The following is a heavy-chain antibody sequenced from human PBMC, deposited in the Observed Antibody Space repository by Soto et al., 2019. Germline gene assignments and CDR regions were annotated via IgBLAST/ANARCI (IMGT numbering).Heavy chain of an antibody. CDR1: GGTFSSYA. CDR3: AREVVVVVAATLPTVRWFDP. D-gene: IGHD2-15*01. J-gene: IGHJ5*02. Sequence: SVKVSCKASGGTFSSYAISWVRQAPGQGLEWMGGIIPIFGTANYAQKFQGRVTITADESTSTAYMELSSLRPEDTAVYYCAREVVVVVAATLPTVRWFDPWGQGTLVTVSS. CDR2: IIPIFGTA. V-gene: IGHV1-69*13.